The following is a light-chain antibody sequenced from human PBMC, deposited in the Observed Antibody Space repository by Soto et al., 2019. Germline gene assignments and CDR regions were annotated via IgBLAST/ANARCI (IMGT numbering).Light chain of an antibody. CDR3: CSYAGSYTLV. Sequence: QSALTQPRSVSGSPGQSVTISCTGTSSDVGGYNYVSWYQQHPGKAPQLMIYDVTKRPSGVPDRFSGSKSGSTASLTISGLQAEDEADYYCCSYAGSYTLVLGGGTQLTVL. V-gene: IGLV2-11*01. J-gene: IGLJ2*01. CDR2: DVT. CDR1: SSDVGGYNY.